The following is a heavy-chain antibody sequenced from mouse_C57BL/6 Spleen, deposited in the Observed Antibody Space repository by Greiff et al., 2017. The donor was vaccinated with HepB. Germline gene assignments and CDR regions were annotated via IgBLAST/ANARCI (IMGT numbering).Heavy chain of an antibody. CDR2: IDPETGGT. Sequence: VQLQQSGAELVRPGASVTLSCKASGYTFTDYEMHWVKQTPVHGLEWIGAIDPETGGTAYNQKFKGKAILTADKSSSTAYMALRSLTSEDSAVYYGTRRWVYYGTLDYWGQGTTLTVSS. CDR3: TRRWVYYGTLDY. CDR1: GYTFTDYE. J-gene: IGHJ2*01. V-gene: IGHV1-15*01. D-gene: IGHD1-1*01.